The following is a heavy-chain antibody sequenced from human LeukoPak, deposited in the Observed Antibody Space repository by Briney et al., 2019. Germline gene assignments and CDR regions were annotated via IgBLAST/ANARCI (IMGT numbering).Heavy chain of an antibody. V-gene: IGHV3-30*03. CDR3: ATDGYCSGGNCYAGHFHY. CDR2: ISYDGTND. J-gene: IGHJ4*02. D-gene: IGHD2-15*01. CDR1: EFSFRSYG. Sequence: GRSLRLSCAASEFSFRSYGMNWVRQAPGKGLEWVALISYDGTNDYYVDSVRGRFTVSRDNSKNTLSLQMNSRRGGDTALYYCATDGYCSGGNCYAGHFHYWGQGTLVTVSS.